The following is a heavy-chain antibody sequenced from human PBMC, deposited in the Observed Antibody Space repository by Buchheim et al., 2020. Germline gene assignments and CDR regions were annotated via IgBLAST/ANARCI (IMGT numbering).Heavy chain of an antibody. V-gene: IGHV3-66*01. J-gene: IGHJ4*02. CDR3: ARDGKYSSSSVSSGGFHY. CDR2: IYSGGST. CDR1: GFTVSSNY. Sequence: EVQLVESGGGLVQPGGSLRLSCAASGFTVSSNYMSWVRQAPGKGLEWVSVIYSGGSTYYADSVQGRFTISRDNSKNTLYLQMNSLRAEDTAVYYCARDGKYSSSSVSSGGFHYWGQGTL. D-gene: IGHD6-6*01.